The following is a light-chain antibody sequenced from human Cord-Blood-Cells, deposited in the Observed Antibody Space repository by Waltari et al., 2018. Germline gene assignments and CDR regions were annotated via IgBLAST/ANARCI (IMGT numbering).Light chain of an antibody. V-gene: IGLV3-21*04. J-gene: IGLJ2*01. CDR1: NIASKS. Sequence: SYVLTQPPSVSVVPGKTARITCGGNNIASKSVHWYQQKPGQAPVLVIYYESDRPSGIPERFSGSNSGNTATLTISRVEAGDEADYYCQVWDSSSDHPVFGGGTKLTVL. CDR2: YES. CDR3: QVWDSSSDHPV.